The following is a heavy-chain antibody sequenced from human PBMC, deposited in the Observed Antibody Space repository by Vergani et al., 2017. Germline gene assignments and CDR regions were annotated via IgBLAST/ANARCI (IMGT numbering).Heavy chain of an antibody. CDR1: GFTFSDYY. D-gene: IGHD2-2*01. CDR3: ARVDVVPAAINYYYYGMDV. Sequence: QVQLVESGGGLVKPGGSLRLSCAASGFTFSDYYMSWIRQAPGKGLEWGSYISSSGSTIYYADSVKGRCTISRDNAKNSLYLQMNSLRAEDTAVYYCARVDVVPAAINYYYYGMDVWGQGTTVTVSS. V-gene: IGHV3-11*01. CDR2: ISSSGSTI. J-gene: IGHJ6*02.